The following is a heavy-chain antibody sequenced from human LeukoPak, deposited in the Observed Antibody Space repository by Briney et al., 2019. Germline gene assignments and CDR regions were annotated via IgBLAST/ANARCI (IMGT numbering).Heavy chain of an antibody. J-gene: IGHJ3*02. CDR1: GYPFTSYA. V-gene: IGHV1-3*01. CDR3: ASDAFDI. Sequence: ASVKVSSKASGYPFTSYAMYWVRQAPGQRVEWMGWINADNGDTRYSQKLQGRVTMTGDTSASTTYMEVSSLRSEDTAVYYCASDAFDIWGQGTMVTVSS. CDR2: INADNGDT.